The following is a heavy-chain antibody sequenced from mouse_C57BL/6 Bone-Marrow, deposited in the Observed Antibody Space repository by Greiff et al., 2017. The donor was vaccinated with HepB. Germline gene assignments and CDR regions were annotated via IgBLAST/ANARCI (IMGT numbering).Heavy chain of an antibody. D-gene: IGHD1-1*01. V-gene: IGHV5-15*01. CDR3: ARRYYGTSYWYFDV. J-gene: IGHJ1*03. CDR2: ISNLAYSI. Sequence: EVQGVESGGGLVQPGGSLKLSCAASGFTFSDYGMAWVRQAPRKGPEWVAFISNLAYSIYYADTVTGRFTISRENAKNTLYLEMSSLRSEDTAMYYCARRYYGTSYWYFDVWGTGTTVTVSS. CDR1: GFTFSDYG.